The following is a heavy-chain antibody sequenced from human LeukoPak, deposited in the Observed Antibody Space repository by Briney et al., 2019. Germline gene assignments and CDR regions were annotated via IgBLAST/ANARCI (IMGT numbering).Heavy chain of an antibody. CDR2: IKQDGSEK. J-gene: IGHJ4*02. V-gene: IGHV3-7*01. CDR1: GFTFSSYW. D-gene: IGHD3-9*01. Sequence: PGGPLRLSCAASGFTFSSYWMSWLRQAPGKGLEGVANIKQDGSEKYYVDSVKGRFTISRDNAKNSLYLQMNSLRADDTAVYYCARADLRYFDFDYWGQGTLVTVSS. CDR3: ARADLRYFDFDY.